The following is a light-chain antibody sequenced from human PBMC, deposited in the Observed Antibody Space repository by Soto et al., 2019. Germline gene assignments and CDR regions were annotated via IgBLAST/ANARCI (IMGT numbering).Light chain of an antibody. J-gene: IGKJ2*01. CDR1: QDISNY. CDR3: PQYDNLPLYT. Sequence: DIQMTQSPSSLSASVGDRVTITCQASQDISNYLNWYQQKPGKAPKLLIYDASNLETGVPSRFSGSGSGTDFTFTISSLQPEDIATYYCPQYDNLPLYTFGQGTPLEIK. V-gene: IGKV1-33*01. CDR2: DAS.